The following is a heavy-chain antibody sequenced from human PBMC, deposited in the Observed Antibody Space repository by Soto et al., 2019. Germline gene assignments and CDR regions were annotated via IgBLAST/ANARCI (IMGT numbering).Heavy chain of an antibody. V-gene: IGHV4-39*01. CDR1: GGSISSSSYY. CDR2: IYYSGST. Sequence: PSETLSLTCTVSGGSISSSSYYWGWIRQPPGKGLEWIGSIYYSGSTYYNPSLKSRVTISVDTSKNQFSLKLSSVTAADTAVYYCASWDYYYGMDVWGQGTTVTVSS. J-gene: IGHJ6*02. D-gene: IGHD3-16*01. CDR3: ASWDYYYGMDV.